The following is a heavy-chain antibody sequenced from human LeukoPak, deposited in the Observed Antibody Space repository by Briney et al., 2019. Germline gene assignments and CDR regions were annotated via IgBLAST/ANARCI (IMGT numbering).Heavy chain of an antibody. CDR2: ISGYNT. CDR3: ARDRRELSAFDI. V-gene: IGHV1-18*01. D-gene: IGHD1-26*01. CDR1: GYTFTSYG. J-gene: IGHJ3*02. Sequence: ASVKVSCKASGYTFTSYGISWVRQAPGQGLEWMGWISGYNTHYAQKVQGRVTMTTDTSTSTAYMELRSPRSDDTAVYYCARDRRELSAFDIWGQGTMVTVSS.